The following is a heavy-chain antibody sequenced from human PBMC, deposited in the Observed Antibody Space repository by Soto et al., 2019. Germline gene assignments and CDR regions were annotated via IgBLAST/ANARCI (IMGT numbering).Heavy chain of an antibody. CDR3: ARGVAAAASNWFAP. CDR1: GGTFSSYT. Sequence: SVKVSCKASGGTFSSYTISWVRQAPGQGLEWMGRIIPILGIANYAQKFQGRVTITADKSTSTAYMELSSLRSEDTAVYYCARGVAAAASNWFAPWGQGTLVTVSS. CDR2: IIPILGIA. J-gene: IGHJ5*02. V-gene: IGHV1-69*02. D-gene: IGHD6-13*01.